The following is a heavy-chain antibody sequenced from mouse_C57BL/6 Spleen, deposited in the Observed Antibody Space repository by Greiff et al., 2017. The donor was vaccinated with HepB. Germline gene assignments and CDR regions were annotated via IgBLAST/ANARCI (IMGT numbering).Heavy chain of an antibody. Sequence: QVQLQQPGAELVMPGASVKLSCKASGYTFTSYWMRWVKQRPGQGLEWIGEIDPSDSYTNYNQKFKGKSTLTVDKSSSTAYMQLSSLTSEDSAVYYCARRDYGYDYWGQGTTLTVSS. J-gene: IGHJ2*01. V-gene: IGHV1-69*01. CDR3: ARRDYGYDY. D-gene: IGHD2-2*01. CDR2: IDPSDSYT. CDR1: GYTFTSYW.